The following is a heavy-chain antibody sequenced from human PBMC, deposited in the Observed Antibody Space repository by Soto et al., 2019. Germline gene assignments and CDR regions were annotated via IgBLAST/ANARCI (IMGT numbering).Heavy chain of an antibody. CDR3: ATWVYSSDYNWFDP. CDR2: IYYTGST. V-gene: IGHV4-59*08. D-gene: IGHD6-19*01. J-gene: IGHJ5*02. Sequence: SETLSLTCTVSGGSISSYYWSWIRQPPGKGLEWIGYIYYTGSTNYNPSLKSRVTISLDTSKNQFSLRLSSVTAADTAVYYCATWVYSSDYNWFDPWGQGTLVTVSS. CDR1: GGSISSYY.